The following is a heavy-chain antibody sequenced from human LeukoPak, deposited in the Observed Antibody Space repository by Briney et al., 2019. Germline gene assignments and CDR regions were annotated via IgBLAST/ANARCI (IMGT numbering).Heavy chain of an antibody. Sequence: SETLSLTCTVSGGSISSYYWSWIRQPPGKGLEWIGSIYYSGSTYYNPSLKSRVTISVDTSKNQFSLKVSSVTAADTAVYYCARRGTGYSSVAFDIWGQGTMVTVSS. CDR1: GGSISSYY. CDR2: IYYSGST. J-gene: IGHJ3*02. CDR3: ARRGTGYSSVAFDI. V-gene: IGHV4-59*05. D-gene: IGHD5-18*01.